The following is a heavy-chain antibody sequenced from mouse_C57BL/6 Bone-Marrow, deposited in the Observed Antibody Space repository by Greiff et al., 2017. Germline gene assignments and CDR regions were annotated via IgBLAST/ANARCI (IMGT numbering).Heavy chain of an antibody. CDR1: GFNIKDYY. Sequence: EVQLKQSGAELVRPGASVKLSCTASGFNIKDYYMHWVKQRPEQGLEWIGRLDPEDGDTEYAPKFQGKATMTADTSSNTAYLQLSSLTSEDTAVYYCTTAYYGSSPLYWYFDVWGTGTTVTVSS. CDR3: TTAYYGSSPLYWYFDV. V-gene: IGHV14-1*01. J-gene: IGHJ1*03. D-gene: IGHD1-1*01. CDR2: LDPEDGDT.